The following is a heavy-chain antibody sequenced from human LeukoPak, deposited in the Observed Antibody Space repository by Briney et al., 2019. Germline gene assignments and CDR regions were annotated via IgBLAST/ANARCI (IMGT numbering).Heavy chain of an antibody. V-gene: IGHV3-74*01. J-gene: IGHJ1*01. CDR1: GFTFGNYW. CDR2: INNDGST. CDR3: ARDYYGSIDL. Sequence: PGGSLRLSWVASGFTFGNYWMHWVRQAPGKELVCISRINNDGSTVYADSVAGRFTISRDNARNTLYLQMNTLRVEDTAVYYCARDYYGSIDLWGQGTLVTVSS. D-gene: IGHD3-10*01.